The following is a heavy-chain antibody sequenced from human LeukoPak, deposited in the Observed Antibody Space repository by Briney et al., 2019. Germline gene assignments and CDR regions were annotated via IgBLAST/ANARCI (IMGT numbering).Heavy chain of an antibody. CDR1: GGSISSSSYY. J-gene: IGHJ6*02. D-gene: IGHD6-13*01. V-gene: IGHV4-39*07. CDR2: IYYSGST. Sequence: PSETLSLTCTVSGGSISSSSYYWGWIRQPPGKGLEWIGSIYYSGSTYYNPSLKSRVTISVDTSKNQFSLKLSSVTAADTAVYYCARGQYSSSWSKLGMDVWGQGTTVAVSS. CDR3: ARGQYSSSWSKLGMDV.